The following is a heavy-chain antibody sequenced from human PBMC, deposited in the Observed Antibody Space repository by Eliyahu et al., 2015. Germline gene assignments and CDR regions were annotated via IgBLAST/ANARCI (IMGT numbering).Heavy chain of an antibody. V-gene: IGHV3-48*04. D-gene: IGHD7-27*01. CDR1: GXTFSSXS. Sequence: EVQLVESGGGLVXPGGSXRLXCAASGXTFSSXSMNWVRQAPGKGLEWVSYISSSSSTIYYADSVKGRFTISRDNAKNSLYLQMNSLRAEDTAVYYCARFTGDGNWGQGTLVTVSS. CDR3: ARFTGDGN. CDR2: ISSSSSTI. J-gene: IGHJ4*02.